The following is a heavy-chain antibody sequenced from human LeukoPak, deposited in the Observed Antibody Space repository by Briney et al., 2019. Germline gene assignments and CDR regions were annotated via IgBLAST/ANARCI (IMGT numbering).Heavy chain of an antibody. CDR2: IIPILGIA. J-gene: IGHJ4*02. D-gene: IGHD3-22*01. V-gene: IGHV1-69*04. CDR3: ARVFDYYDSSGYALSD. Sequence: KISCKGSGYSFTSYWIGWVRQAPGQGLEWMGRIIPILGIANYAQKFQGRVTITADKSTSTAYMELSSLRSEDTAVYYCARVFDYYDSSGYALSDWGQGTLVTVSS. CDR1: GYSFTSYW.